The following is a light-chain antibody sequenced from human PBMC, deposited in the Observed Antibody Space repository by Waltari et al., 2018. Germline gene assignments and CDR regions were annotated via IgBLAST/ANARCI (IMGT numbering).Light chain of an antibody. J-gene: IGKJ4*01. V-gene: IGKV1-39*01. Sequence: DIQMTQSPSSLSASVGDRVTNTCRASQSISSYLNWYQQKPGKAPKLLIYAASSLQSGVPSRFSGSGSGTDFTLTISSLQPEDFATYYCQQSYSTLYLTFGGGTKVEIK. CDR3: QQSYSTLYLT. CDR2: AAS. CDR1: QSISSY.